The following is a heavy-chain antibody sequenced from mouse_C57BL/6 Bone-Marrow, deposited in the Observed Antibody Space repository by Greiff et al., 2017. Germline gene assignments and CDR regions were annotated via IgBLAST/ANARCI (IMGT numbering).Heavy chain of an antibody. CDR1: GYTITTYY. J-gene: IGHJ3*01. D-gene: IGHD1-1*01. Sequence: VQLQQSGAELVKPGASVKLSCTASGYTITTYYMHWVKPRTEQGLAWMGRIDPADGDTKYAPQFKGKATITAATSSNTAYLQLSSLTSEDAAVYYCARGCYGSGDVFAYWGQGTLVTVSA. V-gene: IGHV14-2*01. CDR2: IDPADGDT. CDR3: ARGCYGSGDVFAY.